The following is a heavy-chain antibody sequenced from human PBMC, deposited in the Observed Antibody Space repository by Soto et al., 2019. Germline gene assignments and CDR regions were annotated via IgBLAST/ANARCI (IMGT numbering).Heavy chain of an antibody. Sequence: ASVKVSCKASGYPFSDNQIHWLRRAPGQGLEWMGRIDPKSDDTNYAQKFQGRVTMTRDTSIDTAYLELTGLTSDDTATYYCARKHSLDYIRWGLDPWGQGTLVTVSS. CDR2: IDPKSDDT. CDR1: GYPFSDNQ. CDR3: ARKHSLDYIRWGLDP. D-gene: IGHD4-4*01. J-gene: IGHJ5*02. V-gene: IGHV1-2*02.